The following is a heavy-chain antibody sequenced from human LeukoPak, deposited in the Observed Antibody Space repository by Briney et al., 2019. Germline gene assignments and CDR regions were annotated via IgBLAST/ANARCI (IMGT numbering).Heavy chain of an antibody. V-gene: IGHV3-74*01. CDR3: ARDRGGLGPTTLDH. CDR2: ISSDGSDI. J-gene: IGHJ4*02. Sequence: GGSLRLSCAASGFTFRTSWMHWVRQDSRKGLVWVSRISSDGSDIWYADSVKGGFTICRDNAKNTLCLLMSSLRAEDTALYYCARDRGGLGPTTLDHWGQGTLVTVSS. D-gene: IGHD1-26*01. CDR1: GFTFRTSW.